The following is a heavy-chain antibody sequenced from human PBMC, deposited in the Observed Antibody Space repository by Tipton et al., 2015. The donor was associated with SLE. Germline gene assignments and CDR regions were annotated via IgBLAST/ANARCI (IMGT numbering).Heavy chain of an antibody. CDR3: ARGVGSPDY. J-gene: IGHJ4*03. CDR2: ISSSSSYT. D-gene: IGHD6-13*01. CDR1: GFTFSDYY. V-gene: IGHV3-11*05. Sequence: SLRLSCAASGFTFSDYYMSWIRQAPGKGLEWVSYISSSSSYTNCADSVKGRFTISRDNSKNTLYLQMNSLRAEDTAVYYCARGVGSPDYWGHGTTVTVSS.